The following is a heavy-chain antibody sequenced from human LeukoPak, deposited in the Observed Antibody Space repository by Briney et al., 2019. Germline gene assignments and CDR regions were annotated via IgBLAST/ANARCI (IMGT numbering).Heavy chain of an antibody. V-gene: IGHV1-18*01. CDR2: ISAYNGNT. CDR3: VRDGIYKVAY. Sequence: ASVKVSCKASGYTFTSYGISWVRQAPGQGPEWMGWISAYNGNTNYAQNLQDRVTMTTDTSTSTAYMELRSLRSDDTAVYYCVRDGIYKVAYWGQGTLVTVSS. CDR1: GYTFTSYG. D-gene: IGHD1-14*01. J-gene: IGHJ4*02.